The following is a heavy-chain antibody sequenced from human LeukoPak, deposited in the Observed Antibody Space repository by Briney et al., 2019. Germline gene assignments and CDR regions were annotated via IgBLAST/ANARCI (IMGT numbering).Heavy chain of an antibody. Sequence: PSQTLSLTCTVPGVSIRSGESYWGWIRQPPGKGLEWIACVSSSGTTHYNPSLKSRVSISLDTSGNQLSLKLSSVTAADTAVYYCSRSTGGLDSWGQGTLVSVSS. J-gene: IGHJ4*02. CDR2: VSSSGTT. CDR3: SRSTGGLDS. CDR1: GVSIRSGESY. V-gene: IGHV4-30-4*01. D-gene: IGHD2-8*02.